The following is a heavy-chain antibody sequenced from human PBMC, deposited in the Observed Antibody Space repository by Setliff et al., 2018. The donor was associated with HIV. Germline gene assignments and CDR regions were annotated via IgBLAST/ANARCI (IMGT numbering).Heavy chain of an antibody. CDR3: ARDPGGLYCRSTSCQGGCFDP. D-gene: IGHD2-2*01. CDR1: GASISSHN. V-gene: IGHV4-59*11. Sequence: SSETLSLTCTVSGASISSHNWSWIRQSPGKGLEWIGSIYYSETTNNNPSLKSRVTISVDTSKNQLSLKLRSVTASDTAVYYCARDPGGLYCRSTSCQGGCFDPWGQGTLVTVSS. J-gene: IGHJ5*02. CDR2: IYYSETT.